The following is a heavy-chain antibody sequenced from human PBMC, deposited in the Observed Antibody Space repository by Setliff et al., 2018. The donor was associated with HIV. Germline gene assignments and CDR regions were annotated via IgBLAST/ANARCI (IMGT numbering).Heavy chain of an antibody. Sequence: SETLSLTCTVSGASIGRRSDCWNWIRQSPGKGLEWIGFGHHSGHTRQNPSLASRVTISVDMSKNQFSLKLNSLSAADTAVYYCARWESAQKAFNPWGHGTKVTVSS. J-gene: IGHJ3*01. V-gene: IGHV4-61*05. D-gene: IGHD1-26*01. CDR3: ARWESAQKAFNP. CDR2: GHHSGHT. CDR1: GASIGRRSDC.